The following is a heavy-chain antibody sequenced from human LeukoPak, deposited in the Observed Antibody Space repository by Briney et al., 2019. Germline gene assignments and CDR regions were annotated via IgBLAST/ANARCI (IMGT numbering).Heavy chain of an antibody. J-gene: IGHJ4*02. CDR1: GFTFSSYA. V-gene: IGHV3-30-3*01. Sequence: GRSLRLSCAASGFTFSSYAMHWVRQAPDKGLEWVAVISYDGSNKYYADSMKGRFTICRDNSKNTLYLQMNSLRAEDTAVYYCARTLSQLLAFDYWGQGTLVTVSA. CDR2: ISYDGSNK. CDR3: ARTLSQLLAFDY. D-gene: IGHD2-2*01.